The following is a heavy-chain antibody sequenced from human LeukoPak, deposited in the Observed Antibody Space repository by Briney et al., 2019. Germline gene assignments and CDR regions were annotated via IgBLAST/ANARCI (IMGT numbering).Heavy chain of an antibody. Sequence: PGGSLRLSCVVSGFTFEDYAMHWVRQAPGKGLDWVAAISWNSRSINYADSVKGRFTISRDNAKNSLYLQMNSLRAEDTAFYCCVRERSTTGYFGYWGQGTLVTVSS. J-gene: IGHJ4*02. CDR3: VRERSTTGYFGY. CDR2: ISWNSRSI. CDR1: GFTFEDYA. V-gene: IGHV3-9*01. D-gene: IGHD1-1*01.